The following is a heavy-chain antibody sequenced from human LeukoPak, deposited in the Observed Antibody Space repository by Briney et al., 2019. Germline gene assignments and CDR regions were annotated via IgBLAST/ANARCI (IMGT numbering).Heavy chain of an antibody. D-gene: IGHD3-10*01. CDR3: ARLGGDTYYFGSGSYPNWYFDL. Sequence: GESLKISCKASGYSFTTYWIGWVRQMPGKGRECMGIIYPDDSDPPYTPSFQGQVPISADKSFSTAYLQWSSLKASDTAIYYCARLGGDTYYFGSGSYPNWYFDLWGRGTLVTVSS. J-gene: IGHJ2*01. CDR1: GYSFTTYW. CDR2: IYPDDSDP. V-gene: IGHV5-51*01.